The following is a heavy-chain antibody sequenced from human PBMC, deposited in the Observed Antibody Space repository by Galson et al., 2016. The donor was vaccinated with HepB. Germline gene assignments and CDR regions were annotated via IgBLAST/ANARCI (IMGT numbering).Heavy chain of an antibody. Sequence: SLRLSCAASGFTFGNYDMHWVRQPPGKGLEWVAAIHTDGSKTYYGDSAKGRFTISRDNSRKTVYLQLDSLRAEDTAIYYCARNNWICGEPRCSAQDYWGQGTPVIVSS. CDR1: GFTFGNYD. CDR2: IHTDGSKT. V-gene: IGHV3-33*08. CDR3: ARNNWICGEPRCSAQDY. D-gene: IGHD1-26*01. J-gene: IGHJ4*02.